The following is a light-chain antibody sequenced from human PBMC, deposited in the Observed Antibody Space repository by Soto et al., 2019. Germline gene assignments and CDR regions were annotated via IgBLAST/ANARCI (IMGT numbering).Light chain of an antibody. CDR2: DVT. Sequence: QSALTQPASVSGSPGQSITISCTGTSSDVGGYNFVSWYQQYPGKAPKLMIHDVTSRPSGVSNRFSGSKSGTTASLTISGLQAEDEADYYCFSSASSTSYVFGTGTKVT. CDR3: FSSASSTSYV. J-gene: IGLJ1*01. CDR1: SSDVGGYNF. V-gene: IGLV2-14*01.